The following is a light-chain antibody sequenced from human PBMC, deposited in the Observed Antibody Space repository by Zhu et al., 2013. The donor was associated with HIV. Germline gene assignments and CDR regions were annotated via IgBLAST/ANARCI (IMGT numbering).Light chain of an antibody. CDR3: QQYNTWPLL. J-gene: IGKJ2*01. CDR2: SAS. CDR1: HSFSSN. V-gene: IGKV3D-15*01. Sequence: EIVLTQSPGTLSLFPGQRATLSCRASHSFSSNFLAWYQHKPGQAPRLLIYSASTRATGVPERFSGSGSGTEFTFTIDNLQSGDSAFYFCQQYNTWPLLFGQGTKLEIK.